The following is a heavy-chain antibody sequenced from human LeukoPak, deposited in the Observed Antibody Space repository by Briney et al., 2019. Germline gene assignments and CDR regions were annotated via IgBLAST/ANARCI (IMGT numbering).Heavy chain of an antibody. Sequence: GGSLRLSCAASGFIFNNYGLIWVRQAQGEGLEWVSAISNDGGGTQYADFVEGRFTISRDNSTNTLFLQMSSLRAEDTALYYCAKGSSGYFADLWGQGTLVTVSS. CDR3: AKGSSGYFADL. CDR1: GFIFNNYG. V-gene: IGHV3-23*01. CDR2: ISNDGGGT. J-gene: IGHJ5*02. D-gene: IGHD3-22*01.